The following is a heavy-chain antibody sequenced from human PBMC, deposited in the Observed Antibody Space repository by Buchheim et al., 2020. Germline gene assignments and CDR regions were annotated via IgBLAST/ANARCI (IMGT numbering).Heavy chain of an antibody. J-gene: IGHJ6*02. CDR1: GYTFTSYY. Sequence: QVQLVQSGAEVKKPGASVKVSCKASGYTFTSYYMHWVRQAPGQGLEWMGIINPSGGSTRYAQKFQGRVTMTRYKHASTVYMELSSLRSEDTAVYYCARDRGYSGYDTTLYYYYGMDVWGQGTT. D-gene: IGHD5-12*01. V-gene: IGHV1-46*01. CDR2: INPSGGST. CDR3: ARDRGYSGYDTTLYYYYGMDV.